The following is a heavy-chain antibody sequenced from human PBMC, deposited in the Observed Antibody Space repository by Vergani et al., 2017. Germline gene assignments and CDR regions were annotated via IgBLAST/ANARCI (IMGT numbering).Heavy chain of an antibody. V-gene: IGHV4-4*03. CDR3: ATIGYRRWGFYFYY. Sequence: QVQLQESGPGLVKPPGTLSLTCAVSGDSISSNNCWTWVRQPPGKGLEWIGEICHTEDTKYSPSLKRRVTVSVDESRNLFSLSLNSVTPADTSVYYCATIGYRRWGFYFYYCGQGSLVPVS. D-gene: IGHD2-2*02. CDR1: GDSISSNNC. J-gene: IGHJ4*02. CDR2: ICHTEDT.